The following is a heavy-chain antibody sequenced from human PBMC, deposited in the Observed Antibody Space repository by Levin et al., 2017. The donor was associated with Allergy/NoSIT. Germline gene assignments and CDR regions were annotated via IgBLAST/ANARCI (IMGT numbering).Heavy chain of an antibody. J-gene: IGHJ4*02. V-gene: IGHV3-48*03. Sequence: GGSLRLSCVTSGFTFSNYEMNWVRQAPGKGLEWVSYISSRDNTKYSADSVKGRFTISRDNAKNSLYLQMNSLRAEDRAVYYCAKGFDEWGQGTLVTVSS. CDR3: AKGFDE. CDR1: GFTFSNYE. CDR2: ISSRDNTK.